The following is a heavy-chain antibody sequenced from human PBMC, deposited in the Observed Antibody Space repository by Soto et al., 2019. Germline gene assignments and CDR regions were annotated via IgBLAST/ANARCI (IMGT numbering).Heavy chain of an antibody. CDR1: GDTFTTNS. CDR2: IIPVVGTT. J-gene: IGHJ4*02. Sequence: QVQLVQSGAEVKKPGSSVKVSGKASGDTFTTNSLNWVRQAPGQGLEWMGGIIPVVGTTKYAQKYQDRVTITGDKSTNTAYMELSSLRSDDTAVYYCARGLLYATTYLDYWGQGTPVTVSS. CDR3: ARGLLYATTYLDY. V-gene: IGHV1-69*06. D-gene: IGHD2-8*01.